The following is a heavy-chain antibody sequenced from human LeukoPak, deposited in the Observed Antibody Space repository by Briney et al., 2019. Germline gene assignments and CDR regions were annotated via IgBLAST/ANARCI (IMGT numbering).Heavy chain of an antibody. D-gene: IGHD6-13*01. Sequence: GGSLRLSCAASGFTFDDYAMHWVRQAPGKGLEWVSGISWNSGSIGYADSVKGRFTISRDNAKNSLYLQMNSLRAEDTALYYCAKEITAAGTIDYWGQGTLVTVSS. J-gene: IGHJ4*02. CDR3: AKEITAAGTIDY. CDR2: ISWNSGSI. V-gene: IGHV3-9*01. CDR1: GFTFDDYA.